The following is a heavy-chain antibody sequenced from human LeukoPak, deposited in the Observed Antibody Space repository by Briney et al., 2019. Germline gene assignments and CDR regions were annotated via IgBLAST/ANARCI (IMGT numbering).Heavy chain of an antibody. Sequence: PSETLTLTCTVSGGSISSYYWLWIRQPPGKGLEWIGYIYYSGSTNYNPSLQSRVTISVDTSKNQFSLKLNSVTAADTAVYYCARLRYYPYFFDYWGQGTLVTVFS. D-gene: IGHD3-22*01. V-gene: IGHV4-59*01. CDR2: IYYSGST. CDR1: GGSISSYY. J-gene: IGHJ4*02. CDR3: ARLRYYPYFFDY.